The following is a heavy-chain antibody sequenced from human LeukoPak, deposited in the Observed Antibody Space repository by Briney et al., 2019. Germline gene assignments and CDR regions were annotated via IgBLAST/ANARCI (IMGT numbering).Heavy chain of an antibody. CDR2: IYYSGST. CDR1: GGSISSYY. J-gene: IGHJ3*02. V-gene: IGHV4-59*01. D-gene: IGHD1/OR15-1a*01. CDR3: ARDANTAGKDAFDI. Sequence: SETLSLTCTVSGGSISSYYWSWIRQPPGKGLEWIGYIYYSGSTNYNPSLKSRVTISVDTSRNQFSLKLTSVTAADTAVYYCARDANTAGKDAFDIWGQGTMVTVSS.